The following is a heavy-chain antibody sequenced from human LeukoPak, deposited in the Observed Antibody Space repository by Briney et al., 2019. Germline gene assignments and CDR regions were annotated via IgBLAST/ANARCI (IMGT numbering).Heavy chain of an antibody. CDR3: TRGSTAMVIWDIGSVDY. CDR2: IRSIAYGGTT. CDR1: GFTFDDYG. Sequence: PGGSLRLSCAASGFTFDDYGMSWVRQAPGKGLEWVGFIRSIAYGGTTEYAASVKGRFTISRDDTKSLAYPQMISLKTEDTAVYYCTRGSTAMVIWDIGSVDYWGQGTLVTVSS. D-gene: IGHD5-18*01. V-gene: IGHV3-49*04. J-gene: IGHJ4*02.